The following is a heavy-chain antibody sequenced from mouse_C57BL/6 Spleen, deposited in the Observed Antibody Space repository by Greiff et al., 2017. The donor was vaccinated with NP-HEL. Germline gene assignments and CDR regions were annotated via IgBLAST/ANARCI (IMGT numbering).Heavy chain of an antibody. Sequence: EVKLMESEGGLVQPGSSMKLSCTASGFTFSDYYMAWVRQVPEKGLEWVANINYDGSSTYYLDSLKSRFIISRDNAKNILYLQMSSLKSEDTATYYCARQVDWYFDVWGTGTTVTVSS. V-gene: IGHV5-16*01. CDR3: ARQVDWYFDV. CDR1: GFTFSDYY. CDR2: INYDGSST. J-gene: IGHJ1*03.